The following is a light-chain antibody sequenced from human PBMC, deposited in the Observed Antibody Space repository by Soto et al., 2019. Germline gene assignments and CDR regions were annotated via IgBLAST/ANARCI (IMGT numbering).Light chain of an antibody. CDR2: NVN. CDR3: ASFTNTYSYV. V-gene: IGLV2-14*01. CDR1: SGDVGAYDF. Sequence: QSALTQPASVSGSPGQSITISCTGTSGDVGAYDFVSWYQQHPGKAPRLMIYNVNNRPAGASNRFSGSKSGSTASLTISTLQAEDAADYYCASFTNTYSYVFGAGTKVTVL. J-gene: IGLJ1*01.